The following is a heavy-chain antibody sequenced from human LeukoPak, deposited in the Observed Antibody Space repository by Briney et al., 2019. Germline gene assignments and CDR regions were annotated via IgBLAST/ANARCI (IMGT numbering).Heavy chain of an antibody. Sequence: GGSLRLSCAASGFTFDDYGMSWVRQAPGKGLEWVSGINWNGGSTGYADSVKGRFTISRDNAKNSLYLQMNSLRAEDTALYYCARAPPFWVVAPSRELNYYYYYMDVWGEGTTVTVSS. D-gene: IGHD2-15*01. V-gene: IGHV3-20*04. J-gene: IGHJ6*03. CDR2: INWNGGST. CDR3: ARAPPFWVVAPSRELNYYYYYMDV. CDR1: GFTFDDYG.